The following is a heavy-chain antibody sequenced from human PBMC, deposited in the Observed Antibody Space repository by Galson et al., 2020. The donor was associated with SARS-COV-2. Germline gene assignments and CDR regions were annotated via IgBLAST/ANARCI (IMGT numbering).Heavy chain of an antibody. CDR1: GFGFNLYN. J-gene: IGHJ4*02. CDR2: ISSSGTTI. D-gene: IGHD1-26*01. CDR3: AREGEWDVPLDY. Sequence: PGGSLRLSCAASGFGFNLYNMNWVRQAPGKGLEWVAHISSSGTTIYYADSLKGRFTIARDNAKNSVTLHINSRRAEDTALYFCAREGEWDVPLDYWGQGTLVTVSS. V-gene: IGHV3-48*01.